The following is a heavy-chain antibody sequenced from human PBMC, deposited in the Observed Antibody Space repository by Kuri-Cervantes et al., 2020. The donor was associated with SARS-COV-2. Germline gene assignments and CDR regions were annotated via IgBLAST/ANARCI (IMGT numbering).Heavy chain of an antibody. Sequence: GESLKISCAASGFTFSSYEMNWVRQAPGKGLEWVSDISTGGSTTYYADSVKGRFTISRDNAKNSLYLHMNSLRAEDTAVYYCASDSSRDGYNYDFDYWGQGTLVTVSS. CDR1: GFTFSSYE. CDR3: ASDSSRDGYNYDFDY. D-gene: IGHD5-24*01. CDR2: ISTGGSTT. V-gene: IGHV3-48*03. J-gene: IGHJ4*02.